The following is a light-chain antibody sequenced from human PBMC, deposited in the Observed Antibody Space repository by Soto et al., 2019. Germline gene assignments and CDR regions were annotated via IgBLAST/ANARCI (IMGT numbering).Light chain of an antibody. V-gene: IGKV3-20*01. CDR1: QTVRNNY. CDR2: GTS. J-gene: IGKJ1*01. CDR3: QQYNNWPGT. Sequence: EVVLTQSPGTLSLSPGERATLSCRASQTVRNNYLAWYQQKPGQAPRVLIYGTSIRASGVPERFSGGGSGTDFTLTISSLQSEDFAVYYCQQYNNWPGTFGQGTKVDIK.